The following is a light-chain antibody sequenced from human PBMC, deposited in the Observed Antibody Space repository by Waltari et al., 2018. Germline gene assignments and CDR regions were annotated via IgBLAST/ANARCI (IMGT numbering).Light chain of an antibody. CDR1: QSVSRA. J-gene: IGKJ1*01. V-gene: IGKV3-20*01. CDR2: AAS. CDR3: QHYVRLPVT. Sequence: EIVLTQSPGTLSLSPGERATLSCRASQSVSRALAWYQQKPGQAPRLLIYAASSRATGIPDRFSGCGSGTDFSLTISRLEPEDFAVYYCQHYVRLPVTFGQGTKVEIK.